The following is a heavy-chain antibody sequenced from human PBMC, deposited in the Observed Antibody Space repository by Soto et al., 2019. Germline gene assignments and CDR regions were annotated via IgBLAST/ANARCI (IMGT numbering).Heavy chain of an antibody. CDR2: IYYSGST. J-gene: IGHJ4*02. D-gene: IGHD3-10*01. V-gene: IGHV4-39*01. CDR3: ARSEWFGELLLLLRY. Sequence: SETLSLTCTVSGGSISSSSYYWGWIRQPPGKGLEWIGSIYYSGSTYYNPSLKSRVTISVDTSKNQFSLKLSSVTAADTAVYYCARSEWFGELLLLLRYWGQGTLVTVSS. CDR1: GGSISSSSYY.